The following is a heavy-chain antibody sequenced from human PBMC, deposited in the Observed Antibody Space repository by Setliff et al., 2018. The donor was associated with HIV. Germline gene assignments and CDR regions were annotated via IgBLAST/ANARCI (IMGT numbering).Heavy chain of an antibody. J-gene: IGHJ4*02. D-gene: IGHD1-20*01. V-gene: IGHV1-8*03. CDR3: ARGTHSWIPDY. Sequence: GASVKVSCKASGYTFTSYDVNWVRQATGQGLEWMGRMNPSSGNTGYAQKFQGRVTITADKSTSIAYMELSSLISEDTAVYYCARGTHSWIPDYWGQGTLVTVSS. CDR1: GYTFTSYD. CDR2: MNPSSGNT.